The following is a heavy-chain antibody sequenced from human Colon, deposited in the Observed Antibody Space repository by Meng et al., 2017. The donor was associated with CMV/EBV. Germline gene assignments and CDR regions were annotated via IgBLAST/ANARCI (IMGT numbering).Heavy chain of an antibody. CDR3: ASTSGYSSSWYDY. J-gene: IGHJ4*02. CDR2: IYYDGST. D-gene: IGHD6-13*01. Sequence: SETLSLTCTVSGGSISGYFWSWIRQPPGKALEWIGYIYYDGSTKYNPSLNSRVTISVDTSRNQFSLKLSSVTAADTAVYYCASTSGYSSSWYDYWGQGTLVTVSS. V-gene: IGHV4-59*01. CDR1: GGSISGYF.